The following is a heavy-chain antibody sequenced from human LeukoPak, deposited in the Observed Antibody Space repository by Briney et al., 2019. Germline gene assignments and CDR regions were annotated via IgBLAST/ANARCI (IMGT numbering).Heavy chain of an antibody. J-gene: IGHJ4*02. Sequence: SETLSLTCAVYGGSFSGYYWSWIRQPPGKGLEWIGEINHSGSTNYNPSLKSRVTISIDTSKNQFSLKLSSVTAADTAVYYCAREPPGGGLNFDYWGQGTLVTVSS. CDR1: GGSFSGYY. CDR3: AREPPGGGLNFDY. D-gene: IGHD6-25*01. V-gene: IGHV4-34*01. CDR2: INHSGST.